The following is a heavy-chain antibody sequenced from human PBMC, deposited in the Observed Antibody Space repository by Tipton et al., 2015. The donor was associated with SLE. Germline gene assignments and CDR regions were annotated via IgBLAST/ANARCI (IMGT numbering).Heavy chain of an antibody. J-gene: IGHJ4*02. CDR3: ARELRVTFGGVIEDY. V-gene: IGHV4-34*01. Sequence: LRLSCAVYGGSFSGYYWSWIRQPPGKGLEWIGEISHSGSTNYNPSLKSRVTISVDTSKNQFSLKLSSVTAADTAVYYCARELRVTFGGVIEDYWGQGTLVTVSS. D-gene: IGHD3-16*02. CDR2: ISHSGST. CDR1: GGSFSGYY.